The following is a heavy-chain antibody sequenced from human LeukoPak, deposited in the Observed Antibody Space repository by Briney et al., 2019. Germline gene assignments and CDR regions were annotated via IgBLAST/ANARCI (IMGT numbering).Heavy chain of an antibody. Sequence: GRSLRLSCAASGFTFGSYAMHWVRQAPGKGLEWVAVISYDGSNKYYADSVKGRFTISRDNSKNTLYLQMNSLRAEDTAVYYCARVPVLAGTDYYYGMDVWGKGTTVTVSS. CDR1: GFTFGSYA. D-gene: IGHD6-19*01. CDR2: ISYDGSNK. J-gene: IGHJ6*04. V-gene: IGHV3-30*04. CDR3: ARVPVLAGTDYYYGMDV.